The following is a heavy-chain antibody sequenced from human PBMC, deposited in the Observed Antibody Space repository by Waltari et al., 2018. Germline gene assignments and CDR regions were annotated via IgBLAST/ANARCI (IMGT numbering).Heavy chain of an antibody. V-gene: IGHV3-15*01. CDR2: IKSKTDGGTT. Sequence: EVQLVESGGGLVKPGGSLRLSCAASGFTFSNAWMSWVRQAPGKGLEWVSRIKSKTDGGTTDYAAPVKGRFTISRDDSKNTLYLQMNSLKTEDTAVYYCTTDGPGGGDYWGQGTLVTVSS. J-gene: IGHJ4*02. D-gene: IGHD3-10*01. CDR3: TTDGPGGGDY. CDR1: GFTFSNAW.